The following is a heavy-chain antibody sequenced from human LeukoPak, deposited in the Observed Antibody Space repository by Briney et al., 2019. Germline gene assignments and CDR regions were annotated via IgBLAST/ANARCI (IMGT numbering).Heavy chain of an antibody. Sequence: GESLKISCKGSGYSFTSYWIGWVRQMPGKGLEWMGIIYPGDSDTRYSPSFQGQVTISADKSISTAYLQWSSLKASDTAMYYCARPSDLGFPVYVWGSYRRRNAFDIWGQGTMVTVSS. CDR2: IYPGDSDT. CDR3: ARPSDLGFPVYVWGSYRRRNAFDI. CDR1: GYSFTSYW. J-gene: IGHJ3*02. V-gene: IGHV5-51*01. D-gene: IGHD3-16*02.